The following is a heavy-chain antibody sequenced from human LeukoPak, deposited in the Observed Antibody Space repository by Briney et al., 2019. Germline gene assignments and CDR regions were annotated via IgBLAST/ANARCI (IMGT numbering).Heavy chain of an antibody. Sequence: GESLKISCEGSGYIFTNYWIGWVRQMPGKGLEWMGVIYPGDSDTRYSPSFQGQVTISADRSISTAYLQWSSLKASNTAMYYCVRRDGYCSSTSCYADHYYGMDVWGQGTTVTVSS. CDR1: GYIFTNYW. D-gene: IGHD2-2*01. CDR2: IYPGDSDT. CDR3: VRRDGYCSSTSCYADHYYGMDV. J-gene: IGHJ6*02. V-gene: IGHV5-51*01.